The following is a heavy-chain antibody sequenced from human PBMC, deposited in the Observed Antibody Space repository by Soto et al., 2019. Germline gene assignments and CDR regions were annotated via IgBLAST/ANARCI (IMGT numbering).Heavy chain of an antibody. V-gene: IGHV3-11*01. CDR3: ARDSAGYYDSSGYYHRVYYYYGMDV. D-gene: IGHD3-22*01. Sequence: GGSLRLSCAASGFTFSDYYMSWIRQAPGKGLEWVSYISSSGSTIYYADSVKGRFTISRDNAKNSLYLQMNSLRAEDTAVYYCARDSAGYYDSSGYYHRVYYYYGMDVWGQGTTVTVSS. J-gene: IGHJ6*02. CDR1: GFTFSDYY. CDR2: ISSSGSTI.